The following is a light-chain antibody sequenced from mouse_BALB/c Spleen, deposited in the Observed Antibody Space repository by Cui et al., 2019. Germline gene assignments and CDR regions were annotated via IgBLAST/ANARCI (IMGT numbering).Light chain of an antibody. CDR2: LTS. V-gene: IGKV4-68*01. Sequence: IVPTKSPALMSASPGEKVTMTCSASSSVSYMYWYQQKPRSSPKPWIYLTSNLASGVPARFSGSGSGTSYSLTISSMEAEDAATYYCQQWSSNPLTFGAGTKLELK. CDR3: QQWSSNPLT. CDR1: SSVSY. J-gene: IGKJ5*01.